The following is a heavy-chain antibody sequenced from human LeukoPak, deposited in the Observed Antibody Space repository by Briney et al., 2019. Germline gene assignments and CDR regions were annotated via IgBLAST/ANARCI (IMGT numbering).Heavy chain of an antibody. Sequence: GGSLRLSCAASGFTFSSYAMTWVRQAPGKGLEWVSAISGSGATTYYADSVKGRFTISRDNSKNALYLQMNSLRAEDTAVYYCAKSYSSGWYFDYWGQGTLVTVSS. CDR1: GFTFSSYA. CDR2: ISGSGATT. J-gene: IGHJ4*02. D-gene: IGHD6-19*01. V-gene: IGHV3-23*01. CDR3: AKSYSSGWYFDY.